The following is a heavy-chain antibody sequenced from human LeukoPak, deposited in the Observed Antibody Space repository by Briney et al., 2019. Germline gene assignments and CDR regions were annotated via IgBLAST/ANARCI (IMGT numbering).Heavy chain of an antibody. CDR2: IYYSGNT. J-gene: IGHJ4*02. Sequence: SETLSLTCTVSGGSISSYYWSWIRQPPGKGLEWIGYIYYSGNTNYNPSLKSRVTISVDTSKNQFSLKLSSVTAADTAVYYCARDWAPLRYFDWFYTYFDYWGQGTLVTVSS. V-gene: IGHV4-59*01. D-gene: IGHD3-9*01. CDR3: ARDWAPLRYFDWFYTYFDY. CDR1: GGSISSYY.